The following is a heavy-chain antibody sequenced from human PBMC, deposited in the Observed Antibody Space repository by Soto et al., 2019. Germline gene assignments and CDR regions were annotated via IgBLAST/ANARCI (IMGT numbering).Heavy chain of an antibody. J-gene: IGHJ5*02. Sequence: SETLSLTCTVSGGSISSYYWSWIRQPPGKGLEWIGYIYYSGSTNYNPSLKSRVTISVDTSKNQFSLKLSSVTAADTAVYYCAREGNYDFWSGSPGLFDPWGQGTLVTVS. D-gene: IGHD3-3*01. CDR3: AREGNYDFWSGSPGLFDP. CDR2: IYYSGST. V-gene: IGHV4-59*01. CDR1: GGSISSYY.